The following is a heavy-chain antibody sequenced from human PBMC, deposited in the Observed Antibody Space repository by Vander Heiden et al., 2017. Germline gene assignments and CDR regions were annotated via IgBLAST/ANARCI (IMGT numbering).Heavy chain of an antibody. CDR1: GFTFADYA. J-gene: IGHJ4*02. Sequence: EVQLVESGGGLVQPGRSLRLSCAASGFTFADYAMHWVRQAPGKGLEWVSGISWNSGSIGYADSVKGRFTISRDNAKNSLYLQMNSLRAEDTALYYCAKDMDRYSYGSVDYWGQGTLVTVSS. CDR3: AKDMDRYSYGSVDY. V-gene: IGHV3-9*01. CDR2: ISWNSGSI. D-gene: IGHD5-18*01.